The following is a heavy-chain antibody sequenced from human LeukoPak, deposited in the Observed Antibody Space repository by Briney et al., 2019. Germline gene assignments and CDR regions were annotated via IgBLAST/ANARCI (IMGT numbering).Heavy chain of an antibody. V-gene: IGHV4-38-2*02. CDR2: IYHSGST. D-gene: IGHD6-13*01. J-gene: IGHJ4*02. CDR1: GYSISSGYY. Sequence: SETLSLTCTVSGYSISSGYYWGWIRPPPGKGLEWIGSIYHSGSTYYNPSLKSRVTISVDTSKNQFSLKLSSVTAADTAVYYCARAIAAVYLDYWGQGTLVTVSS. CDR3: ARAIAAVYLDY.